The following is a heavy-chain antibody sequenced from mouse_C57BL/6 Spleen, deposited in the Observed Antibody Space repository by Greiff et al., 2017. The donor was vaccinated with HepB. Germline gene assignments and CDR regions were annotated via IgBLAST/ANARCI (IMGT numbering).Heavy chain of an antibody. CDR3: ARSFRITTVVATRNLDY. Sequence: VQLQQPGAELVKPGASVKLSCKASGYTFTSYWMQWVKQRPGQGLEWIGEIDPSDSYTNYNQKFKGKATLTVDTSSSTAYMQLSSLTSEDSAVYYCARSFRITTVVATRNLDYWGQGTTLTVSS. J-gene: IGHJ2*01. V-gene: IGHV1-50*01. D-gene: IGHD1-1*01. CDR1: GYTFTSYW. CDR2: IDPSDSYT.